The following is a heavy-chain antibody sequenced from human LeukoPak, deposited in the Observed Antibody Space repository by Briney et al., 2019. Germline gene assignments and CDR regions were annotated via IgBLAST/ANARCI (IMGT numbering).Heavy chain of an antibody. Sequence: GGSLRLSCSASGFTFSSFAMNWVGQAPGKGLEWVSSISPGGEETYYADSVEGRFTISRDNSKNTLSLQMNSLRAEDTAVYYCAKQYIVTTWYWFGSWGQGTLVTVSS. D-gene: IGHD4-17*01. CDR3: AKQYIVTTWYWFGS. J-gene: IGHJ5*01. CDR1: GFTFSSFA. V-gene: IGHV3-23*01. CDR2: ISPGGEET.